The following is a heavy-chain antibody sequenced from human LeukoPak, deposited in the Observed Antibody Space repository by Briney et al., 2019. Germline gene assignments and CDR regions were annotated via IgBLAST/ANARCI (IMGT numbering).Heavy chain of an antibody. Sequence: PGGSLRLSCAASGFTVSSNYMSWVRQAPGKGQEWVSVIYSGGTTYYADSVKGRFTISRDNSKNTLYLQMSSLRAEDTAIYYCTKCLTEPGTCYFDYWGQGAQVTVSS. CDR2: IYSGGTT. V-gene: IGHV3-53*01. D-gene: IGHD1-1*01. J-gene: IGHJ4*02. CDR3: TKCLTEPGTCYFDY. CDR1: GFTVSSNY.